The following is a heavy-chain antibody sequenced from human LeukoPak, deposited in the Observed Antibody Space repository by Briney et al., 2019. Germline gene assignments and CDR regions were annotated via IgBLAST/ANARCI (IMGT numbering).Heavy chain of an antibody. D-gene: IGHD5-12*01. CDR1: GGSISSGTYY. CDR3: ARGNSGYDYAFDI. V-gene: IGHV4-39*07. Sequence: SETLSLTCIVSGGSISSGTYYWGWIRQPPGKGLEWIGSIYYSGSTYYNPSLKSRVTISLDTSKNQFSLRVSSVTSADTAVYYCARGNSGYDYAFDIWGQGTMVTVSS. J-gene: IGHJ3*02. CDR2: IYYSGST.